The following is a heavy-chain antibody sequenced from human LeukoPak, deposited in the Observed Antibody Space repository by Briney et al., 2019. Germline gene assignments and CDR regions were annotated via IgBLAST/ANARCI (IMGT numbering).Heavy chain of an antibody. J-gene: IGHJ4*02. V-gene: IGHV4-39*01. CDR3: ARGSGDSGYGDFDY. D-gene: IGHD5-12*01. CDR1: GGSISSSSYY. CDR2: IYYSGST. Sequence: SETLSLTCTVSGGSISSSSYYWGWIRQPPGKGLEWIGSIYYSGSTYYNPSLKSRVTISVDTSKNQFSLKLSSVTAADTAVYYCARGSGDSGYGDFDYWGQGTLVTVSS.